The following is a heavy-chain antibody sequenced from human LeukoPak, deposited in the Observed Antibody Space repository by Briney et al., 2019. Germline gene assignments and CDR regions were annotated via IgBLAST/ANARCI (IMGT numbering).Heavy chain of an antibody. CDR2: IGGGATT. Sequence: GGSLRLSCAASGFTFSNYVMSWVRQAPGKGLEWVSAIGGGATTYYADYVKGRFTISRDNSKNTLYLQMNSLRAEDTAIYYCAKAGRLQAVAGWIVYWGQGTLVTVS. V-gene: IGHV3-23*01. CDR3: AKAGRLQAVAGWIVY. J-gene: IGHJ4*02. CDR1: GFTFSNYV. D-gene: IGHD6-19*01.